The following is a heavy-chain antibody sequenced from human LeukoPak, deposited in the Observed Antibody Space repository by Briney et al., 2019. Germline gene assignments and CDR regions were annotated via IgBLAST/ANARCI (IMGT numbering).Heavy chain of an antibody. CDR2: IYYSGST. Sequence: SETLSLTCTVSGGSISSYYWSWIRQPPGKGLEWIGYIYYSGSTNYNPSLKSRVTISVDTSKNQFSLKLSSVTAADTAVYYCAREREYSHNWFDPWGQGTLVTVSS. V-gene: IGHV4-59*01. CDR3: AREREYSHNWFDP. CDR1: GGSISSYY. J-gene: IGHJ5*02. D-gene: IGHD5-18*01.